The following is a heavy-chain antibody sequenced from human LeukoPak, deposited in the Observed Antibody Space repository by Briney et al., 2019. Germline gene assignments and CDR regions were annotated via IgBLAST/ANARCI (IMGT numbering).Heavy chain of an antibody. CDR2: IRYDGSNK. Sequence: GRSLRLSCAASGFTFSSYGMHWVRQAPGKGLEWVAFIRYDGSNKYYADSVKGRSTISRDNSKNTLYLQMNSLRAGDTAVYYCAKRSPRLRYFDWLKVRGNYMDVWGKGTTVTISS. CDR1: GFTFSSYG. CDR3: AKRSPRLRYFDWLKVRGNYMDV. V-gene: IGHV3-30*02. J-gene: IGHJ6*03. D-gene: IGHD3-9*01.